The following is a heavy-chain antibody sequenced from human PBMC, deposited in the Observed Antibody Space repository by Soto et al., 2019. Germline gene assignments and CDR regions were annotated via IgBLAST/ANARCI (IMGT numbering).Heavy chain of an antibody. CDR3: ARLPPGCPNWVDP. D-gene: IGHD2-15*01. Sequence: PSETLYLTCTVSGASLSVGPYTWGWIRQSPERGLEWIGTISRMRTTYYNTSLENRLTISLDTSKKQFTLKLTSVDASDTAVYYCARLPPGCPNWVDPWGQGILVTVSS. CDR1: GASLSVGPYT. J-gene: IGHJ5*02. CDR2: ISRMRTT. V-gene: IGHV4-39*01.